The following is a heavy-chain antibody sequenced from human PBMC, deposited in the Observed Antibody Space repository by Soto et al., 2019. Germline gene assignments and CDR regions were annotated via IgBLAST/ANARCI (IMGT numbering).Heavy chain of an antibody. CDR3: ASTIAARPYYYGMDV. CDR2: IDPSDSYT. J-gene: IGHJ6*02. CDR1: GYSFTSYW. V-gene: IGHV5-10-1*01. Sequence: GESLKISCKGSGYSFTSYWISWVRQMPGKGLEWMGRIDPSDSYTNYSPSFQGHVTISADKSISTAYLQWSGLKASDTAMYYCASTIAARPYYYGMDVWGQGTTVTVSS. D-gene: IGHD6-6*01.